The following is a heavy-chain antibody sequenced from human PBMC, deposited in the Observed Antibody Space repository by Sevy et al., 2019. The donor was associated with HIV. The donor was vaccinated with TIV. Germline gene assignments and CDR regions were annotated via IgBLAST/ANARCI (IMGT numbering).Heavy chain of an antibody. CDR2: IFHSGNT. Sequence: SETLSLTCAVSGGSISTDLYSWNWIRQPPGKGLEWIGYIFHSGNTYYDPSLKSRVTISIDRSKNQFSLNLSSVTAADTAVYYCARSSSAYPYHFDYWGQGTLVTVSS. CDR1: GGSISTDLYS. J-gene: IGHJ4*02. CDR3: ARSSSAYPYHFDY. V-gene: IGHV4-30-2*01.